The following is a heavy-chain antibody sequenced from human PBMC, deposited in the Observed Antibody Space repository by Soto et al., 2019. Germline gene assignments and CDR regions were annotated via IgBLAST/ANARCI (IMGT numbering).Heavy chain of an antibody. V-gene: IGHV3-13*04. D-gene: IGHD4-17*01. CDR2: IGVSSDT. CDR3: VRGNGYGPNSGAFDI. CDR1: GFSFSTFD. Sequence: EVQLVESGEDLVQPGGSLRLSCAASGFSFSTFDIHWVRQSPGAGLEWVSGIGVSSDTYYAGSVKGRFTLSRENAKNSVSLQMNSLRAEDTAVYYCVRGNGYGPNSGAFDIWGPGTMVTVSS. J-gene: IGHJ3*02.